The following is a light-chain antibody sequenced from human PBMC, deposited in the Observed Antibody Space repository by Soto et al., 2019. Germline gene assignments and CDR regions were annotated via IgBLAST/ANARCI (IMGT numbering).Light chain of an antibody. CDR1: QTISSW. Sequence: DIQRIQTPSTLSGSGGGVDTGTRLASQTISSWLAWYQQKPGKAPKLLIYKASTLKSGVPSRFSGSGSGTEFTLAISSLQPYYFATYYCEHYYSYSEAFGQGTKVDIK. J-gene: IGKJ1*01. V-gene: IGKV1-5*03. CDR3: EHYYSYSEA. CDR2: KAS.